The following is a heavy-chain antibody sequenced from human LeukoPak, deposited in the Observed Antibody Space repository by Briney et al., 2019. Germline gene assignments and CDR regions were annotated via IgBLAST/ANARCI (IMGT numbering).Heavy chain of an antibody. CDR1: GGSISSYY. CDR2: IYYSGST. J-gene: IGHJ4*02. CDR3: ARADYSSFGELLVFDY. D-gene: IGHD3-10*01. Sequence: SETLSLTCTVSGGSISSYYWSWIRQPPGKGLEWIGYIYYSGSTNYNPSLKSRVTISVDTSKNQFSLKLGSVTAADTAVYYCARADYSSFGELLVFDYWGQGTLVTVSS. V-gene: IGHV4-59*01.